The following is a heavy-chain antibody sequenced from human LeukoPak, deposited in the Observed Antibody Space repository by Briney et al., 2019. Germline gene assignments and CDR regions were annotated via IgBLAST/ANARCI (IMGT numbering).Heavy chain of an antibody. CDR3: AKKLGTSGLQH. V-gene: IGHV3-30*02. Sequence: GGSLRLSCAASGFTFSNSGMHWVRQAPGMGLEWVAFIQFHGSDIFYADSVEGRFTISRDNSKNTLYLRMNSLRAEDTAVYYCAKKLGTSGLQHWGQGTLVTVSS. CDR1: GFTFSNSG. J-gene: IGHJ1*01. D-gene: IGHD2-2*01. CDR2: IQFHGSDI.